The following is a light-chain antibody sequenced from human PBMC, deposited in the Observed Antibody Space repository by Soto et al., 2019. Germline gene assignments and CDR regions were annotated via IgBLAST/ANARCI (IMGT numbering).Light chain of an antibody. V-gene: IGLV2-14*01. Sequence: QSVLTQPASVSGSPGQSITISCTGTSSDIGSYDYVSWYQQHPGKAPNLIIYEVTDRHSGVSNRFSGSKSGNTAYLTISGLQAEDEADYYCRSFTSNSTRLFGRGTKVTV. CDR2: EVT. CDR3: RSFTSNSTRL. J-gene: IGLJ1*01. CDR1: SSDIGSYDY.